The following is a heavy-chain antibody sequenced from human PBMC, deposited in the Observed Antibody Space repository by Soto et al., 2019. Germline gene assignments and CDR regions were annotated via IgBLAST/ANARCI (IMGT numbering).Heavy chain of an antibody. J-gene: IGHJ4*02. V-gene: IGHV1-3*01. Sequence: QVQLVQSGAEVKKPGASVKVSCKASGYTFTSYAMHWVRQAPGQRLEWMGWINAGNGNTKYSQKFQGRVTITRDTAASTAYMDLSSLSSDDTAVYYCARGLAPYYFDYCGQGTLVTVSS. D-gene: IGHD6-19*01. CDR3: ARGLAPYYFDY. CDR2: INAGNGNT. CDR1: GYTFTSYA.